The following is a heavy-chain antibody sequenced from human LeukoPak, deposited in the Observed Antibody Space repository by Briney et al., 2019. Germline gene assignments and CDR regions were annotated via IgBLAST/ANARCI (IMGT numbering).Heavy chain of an antibody. Sequence: PSETLFLTCTVSGGSISSFYWSRIRQPPGKVLEWIGYISYSGSTNSNPSLTSRVTISLDTSKNQFSLKLSSVTAADTAVYYCAGHHPRNTVDFWGQGTLVTVSS. J-gene: IGHJ4*02. CDR3: AGHHPRNTVDF. D-gene: IGHD2/OR15-2a*01. CDR2: ISYSGST. V-gene: IGHV4-59*08. CDR1: GGSISSFY.